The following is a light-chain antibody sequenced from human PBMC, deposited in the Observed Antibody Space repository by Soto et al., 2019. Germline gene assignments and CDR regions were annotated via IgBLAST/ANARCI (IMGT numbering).Light chain of an antibody. V-gene: IGKV3-15*01. CDR2: KTS. CDR3: QQYANWPLT. J-gene: IGKJ4*01. CDR1: QSVGTN. Sequence: EVVMTQSPATVSVSPGERTSLSCRASQSVGTNLGWYQQKPGQAPRLLISKTSTRATGVPARVSGSGSGTEFTLTLSSLQSEDIAVYYCQQYANWPLTFGGGTKVDIK.